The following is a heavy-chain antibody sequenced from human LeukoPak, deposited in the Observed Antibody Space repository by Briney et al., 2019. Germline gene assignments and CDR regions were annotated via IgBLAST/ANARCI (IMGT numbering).Heavy chain of an antibody. V-gene: IGHV3-48*03. CDR1: GFTFSRYE. D-gene: IGHD5-18*01. CDR2: ISSSGSTI. CDR3: AREREDTAAYDY. J-gene: IGHJ4*02. Sequence: GGSLRLSCAASGFTFSRYEMNWVRQAPGKGLEWVSYISSSGSTIYYADSVKGRFTISRDNAKNSLYLQMNSLRAEDTAVYYCAREREDTAAYDYWGQGTLVTVSS.